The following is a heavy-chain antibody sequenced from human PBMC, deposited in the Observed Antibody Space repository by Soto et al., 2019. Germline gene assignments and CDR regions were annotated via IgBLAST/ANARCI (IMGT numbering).Heavy chain of an antibody. CDR1: GFTFSSYA. D-gene: IGHD4-4*01. CDR2: ISYDGSNK. CDR3: ARDPTVTPPDWGYYYYGMDV. Sequence: GGSLRLSCAASGFTFSSYATHWVRQAPGKGLEWVAVISYDGSNKYYADSVKGRFTISRDNSKNTLYLQMNSLRAEDTAVYYCARDPTVTPPDWGYYYYGMDVWGQGTTVTVSS. J-gene: IGHJ6*02. V-gene: IGHV3-30-3*01.